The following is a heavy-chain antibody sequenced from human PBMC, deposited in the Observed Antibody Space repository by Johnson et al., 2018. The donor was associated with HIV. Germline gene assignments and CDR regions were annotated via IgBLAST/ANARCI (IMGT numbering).Heavy chain of an antibody. J-gene: IGHJ3*02. CDR2: ISYDGSNK. D-gene: IGHD1-26*01. V-gene: IGHV3-30-3*01. CDR3: ARDKGEYYDAFDI. Sequence: QVQLVESGGGVVQPGRSLRLSCAASGFTFSSYAMHWVRQAPGKGLEWVAVISYDGSNKYYADYVKGRFTISRDNSKNTLYLQMNSLRAEDTAVYYCARDKGEYYDAFDIWGQGTMVTVSS. CDR1: GFTFSSYA.